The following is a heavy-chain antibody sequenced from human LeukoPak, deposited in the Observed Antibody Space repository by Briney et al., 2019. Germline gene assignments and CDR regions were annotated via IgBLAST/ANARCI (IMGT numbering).Heavy chain of an antibody. CDR3: ATIKVRANNYDTDGFEY. V-gene: IGHV3-7*05. CDR1: GFTLSSFW. CDR2: IKQDGNEK. J-gene: IGHJ4*02. Sequence: GGSLRLSCAASGFTLSSFWMSWVRQAPGKGLEWVANIKQDGNEKYYAGSVKGRFTISRDNAKNSLYLQMNSLRAEDTAVYYCATIKVRANNYDTDGFEYWGQGTLVTVSS. D-gene: IGHD3-10*01.